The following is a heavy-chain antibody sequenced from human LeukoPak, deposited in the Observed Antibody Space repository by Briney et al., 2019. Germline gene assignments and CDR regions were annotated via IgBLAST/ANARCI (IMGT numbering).Heavy chain of an antibody. Sequence: PSETLSLTCTVSGGSISSYYWSWIRQPPGKGLEWIGEINHSGSTNYNPSLKSRVTISVDTSKNQFSLKLSSVTAADTAVYYCARARYCSGGSCSYFDYWGQGTLVTVSS. CDR1: GGSISSYY. CDR2: INHSGST. J-gene: IGHJ4*02. CDR3: ARARYCSGGSCSYFDY. V-gene: IGHV4-34*01. D-gene: IGHD2-15*01.